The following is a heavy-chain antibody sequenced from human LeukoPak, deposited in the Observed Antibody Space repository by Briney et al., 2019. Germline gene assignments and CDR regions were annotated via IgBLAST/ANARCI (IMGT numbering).Heavy chain of an antibody. J-gene: IGHJ3*01. CDR1: GFTFDDHA. CDR2: ITANGGA. CDR3: AKVLNPQAFDV. V-gene: IGHV3-43*02. D-gene: IGHD3-9*01. Sequence: GGSLRLSCAASGFTFDDHAMHWVPQAPGEGPEWVSYITANGGAYYADSVKGRFTISRDNGKNSLYLQMNILRPEDTALYYCAKVLNPQAFDVWGHGTMVTVSS.